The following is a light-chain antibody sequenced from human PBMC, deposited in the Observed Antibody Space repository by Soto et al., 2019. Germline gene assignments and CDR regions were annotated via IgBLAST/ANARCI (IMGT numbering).Light chain of an antibody. Sequence: EIVLTQSPATLSFSPGEIATLSCRASQSVSSYLAWYQQKPGQAPRLLIYDASNRATGIPARFSGSGSGTDFTLTISSLEPEDFAVYYCQQSSNWPPINFGQGTRLEIK. CDR1: QSVSSY. CDR2: DAS. CDR3: QQSSNWPPIN. V-gene: IGKV3-11*01. J-gene: IGKJ5*01.